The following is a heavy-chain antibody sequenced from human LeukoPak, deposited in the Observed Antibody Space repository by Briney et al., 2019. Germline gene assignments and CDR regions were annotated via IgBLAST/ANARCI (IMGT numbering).Heavy chain of an antibody. J-gene: IGHJ4*02. CDR2: ISYDGSNK. V-gene: IGHV3-30*18. CDR3: AKDQCGGDCHYFDY. Sequence: GGSLRLSCAASGFTFSSYGMHWVRQAPGKGLEWVAVISYDGSNKYYADSVKGRFTISRDNSKNTLYLQMNSLRAEDTAVYYCAKDQCGGDCHYFDYWGQGTLVTVSS. CDR1: GFTFSSYG. D-gene: IGHD2-21*02.